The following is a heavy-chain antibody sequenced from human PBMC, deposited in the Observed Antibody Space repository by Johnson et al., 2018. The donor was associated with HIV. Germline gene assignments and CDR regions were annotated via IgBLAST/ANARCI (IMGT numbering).Heavy chain of an antibody. J-gene: IGHJ3*02. CDR3: ARGGGSSVAFDI. V-gene: IGHV3-53*01. CDR1: GFTVSSNY. D-gene: IGHD1-26*01. Sequence: MQVVESGGGLVQPGGSLRLSCAASGFTVSSNYMSWVRQAPGKGLEWVSVIYSGCSTYYADSVKGRFTISRDNAKNSLHLQTNSLRDEDTALYYCARGGGSSVAFDIWGQGTMVTVSS. CDR2: IYSGCST.